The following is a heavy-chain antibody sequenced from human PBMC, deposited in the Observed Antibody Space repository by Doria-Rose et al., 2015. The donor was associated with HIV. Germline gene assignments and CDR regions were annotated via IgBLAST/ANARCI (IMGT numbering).Heavy chain of an antibody. J-gene: IGHJ4*02. CDR2: VYTSGST. D-gene: IGHD3-10*01. Sequence: GSIGSGSYSWSWIRQPAGKGLEWIGRVYTSGSTYYSPSLKSRVTISVNTSKYQFSLKLSSVTAADTAVYYCARDGYYGSTYYFDYWGQGTLVTVSS. CDR3: ARDGYYGSTYYFDY. CDR1: GSIGSGSYS. V-gene: IGHV4-61*02.